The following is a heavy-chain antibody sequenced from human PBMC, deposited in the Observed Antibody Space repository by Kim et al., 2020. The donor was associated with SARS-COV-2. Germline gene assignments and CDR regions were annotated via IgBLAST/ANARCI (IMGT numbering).Heavy chain of an antibody. CDR2: IWYDGSNK. CDR1: GFTFSSYG. J-gene: IGHJ4*02. Sequence: GGSLRLSCAASGFTFSSYGMHWVRQAPGKGLEWVAVIWYDGSNKYYADSVKGRFTISRDNSKNTLYLQMNSLRAEDTAVYYCARGVIVSPSYDSSGYTYYFDYWGQGTLVTVSS. D-gene: IGHD3-22*01. CDR3: ARGVIVSPSYDSSGYTYYFDY. V-gene: IGHV3-33*08.